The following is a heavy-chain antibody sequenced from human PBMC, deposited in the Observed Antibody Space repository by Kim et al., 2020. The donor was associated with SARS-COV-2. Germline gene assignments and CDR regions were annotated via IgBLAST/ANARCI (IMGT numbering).Heavy chain of an antibody. Sequence: GGSLRLSCAASGFTFSSYAMHWVRQAPGKGLEWVAVIWYDGSNKYYADSVKGRFTISRDNSKNTLYLQMNSLRAEDTAVYYCAKLEVGYCSGGSCYSTYYYYGMDGWGQGTTVTVSS. J-gene: IGHJ6*02. CDR2: IWYDGSNK. CDR3: AKLEVGYCSGGSCYSTYYYYGMDG. D-gene: IGHD2-15*01. CDR1: GFTFSSYA. V-gene: IGHV3-33*06.